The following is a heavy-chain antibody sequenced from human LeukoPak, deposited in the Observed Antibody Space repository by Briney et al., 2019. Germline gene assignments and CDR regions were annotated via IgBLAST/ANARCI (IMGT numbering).Heavy chain of an antibody. CDR3: ARDRVSVGGPHYDFWSGYYNGPYYYYGMDV. D-gene: IGHD3-3*01. CDR1: GFTFSSYA. CDR2: ISYDGSNK. V-gene: IGHV3-30-3*01. Sequence: PGGSLRLSCAASGFTFSSYAMSWVRQAPGKGLEWVAVISYDGSNKYYADSVKGRFTISRDNSKNTLYLQMNSLRAEDTAVYYCARDRVSVGGPHYDFWSGYYNGPYYYYGMDVWGQGTTVTVSS. J-gene: IGHJ6*02.